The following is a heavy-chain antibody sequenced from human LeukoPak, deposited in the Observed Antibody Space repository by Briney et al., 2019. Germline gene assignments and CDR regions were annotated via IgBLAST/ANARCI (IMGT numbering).Heavy chain of an antibody. J-gene: IGHJ4*02. CDR2: ISSSSSTI. Sequence: PGGSLRLSCAASGFTFSRYSMNWVRQAPGKGLDWVSYISSSSSTIYHADSVRGRFTISRDNAQNSLFLQMNSLRAEDTAVYYCARDSSPDYWGQGTLVTVSS. D-gene: IGHD6-13*01. V-gene: IGHV3-48*01. CDR3: ARDSSPDY. CDR1: GFTFSRYS.